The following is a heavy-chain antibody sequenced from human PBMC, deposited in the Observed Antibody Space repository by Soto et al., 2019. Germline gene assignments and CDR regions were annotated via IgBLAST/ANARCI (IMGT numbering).Heavy chain of an antibody. V-gene: IGHV3-74*01. D-gene: IGHD2-2*01. J-gene: IGHJ3*02. CDR2: ISSDGSST. CDR3: ARGSVVVVSAAIRAFDI. CDR1: GFTFISYA. Sequence: PGGSLRLSCAASGFTFISYAMSWVRQAPWKGLVWVSGISSDGSSTTYADSVKGRFTISRENAKNTLYLQMNSLRAEDTAVYYCARGSVVVVSAAIRAFDIWGQGTMVTVSS.